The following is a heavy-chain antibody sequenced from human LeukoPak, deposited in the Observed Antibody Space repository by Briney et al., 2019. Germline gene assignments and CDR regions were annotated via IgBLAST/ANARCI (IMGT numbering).Heavy chain of an antibody. V-gene: IGHV4-59*08. Sequence: PSETLSLTCTVSGGSISCYYWSWLRQPPGKGLEWIGYIYYSGSTNYNPSLKSRVTISVDTSKNQFSLKLSSVTAADTAVYYCARSHNWGSSRGHFDYWGQGTLVTVSS. D-gene: IGHD7-27*01. CDR1: GGSISCYY. CDR2: IYYSGST. CDR3: ARSHNWGSSRGHFDY. J-gene: IGHJ4*02.